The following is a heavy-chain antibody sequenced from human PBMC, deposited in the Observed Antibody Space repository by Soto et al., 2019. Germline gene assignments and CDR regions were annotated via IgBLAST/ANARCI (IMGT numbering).Heavy chain of an antibody. CDR1: GFTFSSYA. V-gene: IGHV3-23*01. D-gene: IGHD3-16*01. J-gene: IGHJ5*02. CDR2: ISGSGGST. CDR3: AKDGDDYQNPTDWFDP. Sequence: GGSLRLSCAASGFTFSSYAMSWVRQAPGKGLERVSAISGSGGSTYYADSVKGRFTISRDNSKNTLYLQMNSLRAEDTAVYYCAKDGDDYQNPTDWFDPWGQGTLVTVSS.